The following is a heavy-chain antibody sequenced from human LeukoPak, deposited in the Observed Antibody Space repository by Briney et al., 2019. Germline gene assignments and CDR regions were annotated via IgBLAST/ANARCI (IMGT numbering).Heavy chain of an antibody. J-gene: IGHJ4*02. Sequence: GGSLRLSCAAPGFTFSTNGMHWVRQAPGKGLECVAFIQNDGNNKKYADSVKGRFTISRDNSKNTLYLQMNSLRAEDTAVYYCARDWGTSSLYLVNRGQGTLVTVSS. CDR1: GFTFSTNG. CDR3: ARDWGTSSLYLVN. CDR2: IQNDGNNK. D-gene: IGHD6-6*01. V-gene: IGHV3-30*02.